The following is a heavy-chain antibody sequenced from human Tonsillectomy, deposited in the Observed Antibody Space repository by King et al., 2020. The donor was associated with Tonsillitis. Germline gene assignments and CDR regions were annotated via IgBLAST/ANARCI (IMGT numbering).Heavy chain of an antibody. CDR2: IYSGGGT. CDR3: ARVGSIVGEVPNRFSH. CDR1: GFTVSSNN. V-gene: IGHV3-66*01. J-gene: IGHJ5*02. Sequence: VQLVESGGGLVQPGGSLRPSCAASGFTVSSNNMSWVRQAPGKGLEWVSVIYSGGGTYYADSVKGRFTISRDNTTNTLYLQMNSLRAEDTAVYYCARVGSIVGEVPNRFSHWGQGTLVTVSS. D-gene: IGHD1-26*01.